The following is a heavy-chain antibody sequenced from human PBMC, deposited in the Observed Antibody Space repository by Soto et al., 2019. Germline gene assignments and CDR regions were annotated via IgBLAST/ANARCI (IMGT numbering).Heavy chain of an antibody. CDR1: GGSFSGYY. CDR3: ARAPRLNRRIAAAGTAGYLQH. Sequence: SETLSLTCAVYGGSFSGYYWSWIRQPPGKGLEWIGEINHSGSTNYNPSLKSRVTISVDTSKNQFSLKLSSVTAADTAVYYCARAPRLNRRIAAAGTAGYLQHWGQGTLVTVSS. D-gene: IGHD6-13*01. V-gene: IGHV4-34*01. J-gene: IGHJ1*01. CDR2: INHSGST.